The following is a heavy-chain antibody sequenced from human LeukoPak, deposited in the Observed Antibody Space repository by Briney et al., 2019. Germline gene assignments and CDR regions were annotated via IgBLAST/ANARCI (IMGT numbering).Heavy chain of an antibody. CDR2: ISGSGGRT. CDR3: ARAAPGSSDDY. D-gene: IGHD6-6*01. V-gene: IGHV3-23*01. CDR1: GYMFSSYA. Sequence: GGSLRLSCAASGYMFSSYAMSWVRQAPGKGLEWVSGISGSGGRTDYADSVKGRFTISRDNAKNTLYLQMNSLRAEDTAVYYCARAAPGSSDDYWGQGTLVTVSS. J-gene: IGHJ4*02.